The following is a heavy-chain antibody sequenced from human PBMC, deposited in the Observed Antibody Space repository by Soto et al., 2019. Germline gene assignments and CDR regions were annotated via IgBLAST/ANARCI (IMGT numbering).Heavy chain of an antibody. CDR2: IYYSGST. Sequence: SETLSLTCTVSGGSISTYYWSWIRQPPGKGLEWIVYIYYSGSTSYNPSLQCRVTISVDTSKNQFSLKLRSVTVADPAVYYCASDRSSGWDQGYGMDVLGQGTTVTVSS. D-gene: IGHD6-19*01. CDR3: ASDRSSGWDQGYGMDV. J-gene: IGHJ6*02. CDR1: GGSISTYY. V-gene: IGHV4-59*01.